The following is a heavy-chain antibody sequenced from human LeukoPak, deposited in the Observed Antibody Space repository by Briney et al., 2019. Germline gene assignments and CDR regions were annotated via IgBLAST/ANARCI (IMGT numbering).Heavy chain of an antibody. CDR1: GYSISSGYY. J-gene: IGHJ4*02. CDR2: IYHSGST. CDR3: ARDTSTTYYDFWSGYQAGGFDY. Sequence: PSETLSLTCAVSGYSISSGYYWGWIRQPPGKGLEWIGSIYHSGSTYYNPSLKSRVTISVDTSKNQFSLKLSSVTAADTAVYYCARDTSTTYYDFWSGYQAGGFDYWGQGTLVTVSS. V-gene: IGHV4-38-2*02. D-gene: IGHD3-3*01.